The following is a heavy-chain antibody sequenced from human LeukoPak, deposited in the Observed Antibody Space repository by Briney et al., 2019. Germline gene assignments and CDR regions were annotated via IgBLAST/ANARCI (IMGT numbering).Heavy chain of an antibody. CDR3: ARKDSSGYWPFDY. Sequence: PSETLSLTCTVSGGSISSSSYYWGWIRQSPGKGVEWIGSIYYSGSTYYNPSLKSRVTISVDTSKNHFSLKLNSVTAADTAVYFCARKDSSGYWPFDYWGQGTLVTVSS. CDR2: IYYSGST. CDR1: GGSISSSSYY. J-gene: IGHJ4*02. D-gene: IGHD3-22*01. V-gene: IGHV4-39*02.